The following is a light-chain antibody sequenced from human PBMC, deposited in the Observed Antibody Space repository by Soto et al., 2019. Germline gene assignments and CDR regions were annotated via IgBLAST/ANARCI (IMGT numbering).Light chain of an antibody. Sequence: EIVLTQSPATLSLSPGERANLSCRASQSVNSYLAWYQQKPGQGPRLLIYDASNRATGIPARFSGSGSGTDCTLTISSLEPEDLAVYYSQQRSNWPPAFGGGTMLEIK. V-gene: IGKV3-11*01. CDR2: DAS. CDR3: QQRSNWPPA. J-gene: IGKJ4*01. CDR1: QSVNSY.